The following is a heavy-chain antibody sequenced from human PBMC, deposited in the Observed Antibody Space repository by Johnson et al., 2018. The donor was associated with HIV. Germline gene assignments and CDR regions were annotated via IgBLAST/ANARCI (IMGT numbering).Heavy chain of an antibody. D-gene: IGHD6-13*01. V-gene: IGHV3-7*01. CDR3: ARSSSTAAPGRDAFDI. J-gene: IGHJ3*02. CDR1: GFTFSSYW. Sequence: VQLVESGGGLVKPGGSLRLSCAASGFTFSSYWMSWVRQAPGKGLEWVANIKQDGSAKYYVDSVKGRFTLSRDNAKNSLYLQMNSLRAGDTAVYSCARSSSTAAPGRDAFDIWGQGTMVTVSS. CDR2: IKQDGSAK.